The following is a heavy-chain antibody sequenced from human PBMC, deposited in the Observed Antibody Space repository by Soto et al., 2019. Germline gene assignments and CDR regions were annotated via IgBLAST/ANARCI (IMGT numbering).Heavy chain of an antibody. CDR2: ISKSGDST. D-gene: IGHD3-10*01. CDR3: AKGSFGFDY. J-gene: IGHJ4*02. V-gene: IGHV3-23*01. CDR1: VVTFTSYA. Sequence: GGSLRLSCAASVVTFTSYAMTWVRQVPGEGLQWVSSISKSGDSTYYADSVKGRFTTSRDNSKNTLYLQMNSLRAEDTAIYYCAKGSFGFDYWGQGTLVTVSS.